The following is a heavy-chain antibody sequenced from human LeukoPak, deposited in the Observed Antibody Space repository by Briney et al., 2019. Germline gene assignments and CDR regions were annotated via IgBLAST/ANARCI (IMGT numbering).Heavy chain of an antibody. V-gene: IGHV4-39*02. J-gene: IGHJ4*02. CDR2: IYYSGST. D-gene: IGHD1-26*01. CDR3: AREGTPYSYSGSQTTTYYFDY. CDR1: GGSISSSSYY. Sequence: SETLSLTCTVSGGSISSSSYYWGWIRQPPGKGLEWIGSIYYSGSTYYNPSLKSRVTISVDTSKNQFSLKLSSVTAADTAVYYCAREGTPYSYSGSQTTTYYFDYWGQGTLVTVSS.